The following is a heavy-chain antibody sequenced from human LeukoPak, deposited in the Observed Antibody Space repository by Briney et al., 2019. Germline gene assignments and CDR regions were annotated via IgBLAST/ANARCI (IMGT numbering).Heavy chain of an antibody. J-gene: IGHJ4*02. CDR3: AKGRAAIPDY. D-gene: IGHD2-2*02. CDR2: ISYDGSNK. V-gene: IGHV3-30*18. Sequence: SCKASGYTFTSYYMHWVRQAPGKGLEWVAVISYDGSNKYYADSVKGRFTISRDNSKNTLYLQMNSLRAEDTAVYYCAKGRAAIPDYWGQGTLVTVSS. CDR1: GYTFTSYY.